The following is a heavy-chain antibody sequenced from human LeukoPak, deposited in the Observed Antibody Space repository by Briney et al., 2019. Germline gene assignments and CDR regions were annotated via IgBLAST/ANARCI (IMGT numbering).Heavy chain of an antibody. CDR3: ARSPGDWAYFDY. V-gene: IGHV2-70*16. J-gene: IGHJ4*02. CDR1: GGSFSGYY. Sequence: TLSLTCAVYGGSFSGYYWSWIRQPPGKALEWLARIHWDDDKFYSTSLKTRLTISKDTSKNQVVLTMTNMDPVDTATYYCARSPGDWAYFDYWGQGTLVTVSS. CDR2: IHWDDDK. D-gene: IGHD3/OR15-3a*01.